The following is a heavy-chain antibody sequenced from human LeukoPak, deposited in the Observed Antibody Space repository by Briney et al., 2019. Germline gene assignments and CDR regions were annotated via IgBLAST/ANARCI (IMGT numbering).Heavy chain of an antibody. CDR1: GDSINSLDL. CDR3: ARGGYWNDDY. D-gene: IGHD1-1*01. CDR2: MYLSGTT. Sequence: PSETLSLTCTVSGDSINSLDLWSWVRQPPGKGLEWIGEMYLSGTTHSNPSVKSRVPISVDTSKNQFSLKLSSVTAADTAVYYCARGGYWNDDYWGQGTLVTVSS. V-gene: IGHV4-4*02. J-gene: IGHJ4*02.